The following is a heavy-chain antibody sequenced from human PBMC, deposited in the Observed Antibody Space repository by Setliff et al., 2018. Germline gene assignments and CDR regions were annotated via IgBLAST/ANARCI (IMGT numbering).Heavy chain of an antibody. CDR1: GYTFSDYG. CDR2: ISIYTGNA. J-gene: IGHJ4*02. D-gene: IGHD2-2*01. CDR3: SRLVRYCTTTSCQRLSGGEY. Sequence: VSCKASGYTFSDYGITWVRQAPGQGLEWMGWISIYTGNAYYAHKLQGRVTMTTDTSTDTVYLELRSLRSDDTAVYYCSRLVRYCTTTSCQRLSGGEYWGQGTLVTVSS. V-gene: IGHV1-18*01.